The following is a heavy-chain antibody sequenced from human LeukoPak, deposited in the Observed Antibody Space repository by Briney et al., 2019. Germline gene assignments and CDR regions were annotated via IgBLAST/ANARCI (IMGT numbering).Heavy chain of an antibody. CDR3: ARGRYTFGGSYRPLGYFDY. CDR2: ISAYNGNT. D-gene: IGHD3-16*02. V-gene: IGHV1-18*01. J-gene: IGHJ4*02. Sequence: ASVKVSCKASGYTSTSYGISWVRQAPGQGREWMGWISAYNGNTNYAQKLQGRVTMTTDTSTSTAYMELRGLRSDDTAVYYCARGRYTFGGSYRPLGYFDYWGQGTLVTVSS. CDR1: GYTSTSYG.